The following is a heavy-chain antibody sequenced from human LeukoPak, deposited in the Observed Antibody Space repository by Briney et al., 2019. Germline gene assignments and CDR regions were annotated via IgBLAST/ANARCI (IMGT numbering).Heavy chain of an antibody. J-gene: IGHJ3*02. CDR3: ARVFSGGYKIFDI. CDR1: GYSFPNFW. CDR2: IYPGDSDA. D-gene: IGHD3-22*01. Sequence: GESLKISCKASGYSFPNFWIGWVRQMPGKGLEWMAIIYPGDSDARYSPSFKGDVTVPADKSISTAYLQWSSLKASDTAMYYCARVFSGGYKIFDIWAQGTMVTVSS. V-gene: IGHV5-51*01.